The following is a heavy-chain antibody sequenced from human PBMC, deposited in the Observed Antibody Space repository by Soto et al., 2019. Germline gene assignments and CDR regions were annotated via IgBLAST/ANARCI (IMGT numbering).Heavy chain of an antibody. V-gene: IGHV1-8*02. CDR1: GGTFSSYA. D-gene: IGHD3-3*01. J-gene: IGHJ3*02. CDR2: MNPNSGNT. CDR3: AREDDFWSGYFRAFDI. Sequence: ASVKVSCKASGGTFSSYAISWVRQAPGQGLEWMGWMNPNSGNTGYAQKFQGRVTMTRNTSISTAYMELSSLRSEDTAVYYCAREDDFWSGYFRAFDIWGQGTMVTVSS.